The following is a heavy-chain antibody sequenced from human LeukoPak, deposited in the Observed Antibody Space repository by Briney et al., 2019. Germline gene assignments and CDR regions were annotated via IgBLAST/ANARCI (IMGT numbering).Heavy chain of an antibody. CDR2: FDPGDGET. Sequence: ASVKVSCKVSGYTLTEISMHWVRQAPGKGLEWMAGFDPGDGETIYAQKFQGRVTMTEDTSTDTAYMELSSLRSEDTAVYYCARDSRTVEMATYFDYWGQGTLVTVSS. CDR1: GYTLTEIS. J-gene: IGHJ4*02. V-gene: IGHV1-24*01. D-gene: IGHD5-24*01. CDR3: ARDSRTVEMATYFDY.